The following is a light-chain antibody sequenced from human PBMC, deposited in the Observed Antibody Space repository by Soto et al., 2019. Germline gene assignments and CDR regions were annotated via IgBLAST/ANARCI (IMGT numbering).Light chain of an antibody. Sequence: DIQMTQSPSTLSASVGDRVTISCRASQTISNWLAWYQQKPGKAPNLLIYGVSNLASGVPSRFSGTGSGTEFTLAISSLRTDDFATYYCQQYRGYSWTSGHGTKVEIK. CDR3: QQYRGYSWT. J-gene: IGKJ1*01. CDR1: QTISNW. CDR2: GVS. V-gene: IGKV1-5*03.